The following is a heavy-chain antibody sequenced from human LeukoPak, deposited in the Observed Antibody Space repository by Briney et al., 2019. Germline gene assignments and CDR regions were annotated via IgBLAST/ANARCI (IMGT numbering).Heavy chain of an antibody. D-gene: IGHD3-22*01. CDR1: GYKFNAYW. Sequence: PGESLKISCKGSGYKFNAYWIAWVRQMPGKGLEWMGIIYPDDSDTRYSPSFQGQVTISADKSVSIAYLQWSSLKASDTAMYYCARPNITSYYDSRGYDAFDVWGQGTMVVGSS. CDR3: ARPNITSYYDSRGYDAFDV. V-gene: IGHV5-51*01. CDR2: IYPDDSDT. J-gene: IGHJ3*01.